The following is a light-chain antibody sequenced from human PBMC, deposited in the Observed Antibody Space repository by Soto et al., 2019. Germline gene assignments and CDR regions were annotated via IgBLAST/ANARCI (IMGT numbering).Light chain of an antibody. CDR2: GAS. Sequence: IVMTQSPATLSVSPGERVTLSCRASETVRTNLAWFQQKPGQTPRLLIFGASTRATGIPPRFTGSGSETEFTLPIGSLQSEDLAVYYCQQYYNWPPYTFGQGTKLEIK. V-gene: IGKV3-15*01. CDR3: QQYYNWPPYT. J-gene: IGKJ2*01. CDR1: ETVRTN.